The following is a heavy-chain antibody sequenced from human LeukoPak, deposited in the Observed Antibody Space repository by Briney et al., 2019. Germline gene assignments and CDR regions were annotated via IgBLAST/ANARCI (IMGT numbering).Heavy chain of an antibody. V-gene: IGHV4-4*07. CDR2: IYSGGST. CDR3: ARTDETAPAEDFQH. J-gene: IGHJ1*01. CDR1: GGSMNNYY. Sequence: PSETLSLTCTVSGGSMNNYYWSWIRQPAGKGLEWIGRIYSGGSTSYNPSLKSRVTMSLDTSKNQFSLKMTSVTAADTAVYYCARTDETAPAEDFQHWGQGTLVTVSS. D-gene: IGHD2-21*02.